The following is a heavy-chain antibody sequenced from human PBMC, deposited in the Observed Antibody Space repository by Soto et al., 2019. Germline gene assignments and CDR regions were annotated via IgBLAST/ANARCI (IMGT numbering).Heavy chain of an antibody. CDR1: GFTFSSYS. CDR3: ANSVTAHPFDF. V-gene: IGHV3-21*02. CDR2: IASRSDYI. Sequence: EVQLVESGGGLVKPGESLRLSCAASGFTFSSYSINWIRQGPGKGLEWVSSIASRSDYIFYAVSVRGRFTISRDNAKNSLYLQMTSLRAEDTAVYYCANSVTAHPFDFWGQGTMVSVSS. D-gene: IGHD2-21*01. J-gene: IGHJ3*01.